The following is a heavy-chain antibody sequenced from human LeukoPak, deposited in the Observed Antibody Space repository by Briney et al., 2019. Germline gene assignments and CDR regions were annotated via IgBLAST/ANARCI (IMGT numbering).Heavy chain of an antibody. CDR1: GYTFANYG. D-gene: IGHD4-17*01. J-gene: IGHJ5*02. Sequence: ASVKVSCKASGYTFANYGINWVRQAPGQGLEWVGWINPHSGYTKFAQKFQGRVTMTRDTSSSTAYMELKRLASDDTAVYYCARAEISVTTGDLDLWGQGALVIVSS. CDR2: INPHSGYT. V-gene: IGHV1-2*02. CDR3: ARAEISVTTGDLDL.